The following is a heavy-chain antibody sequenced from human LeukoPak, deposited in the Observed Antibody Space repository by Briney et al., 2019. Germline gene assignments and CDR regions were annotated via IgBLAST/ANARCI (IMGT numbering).Heavy chain of an antibody. CDR3: ARSGGYDFPYYMDV. CDR2: ISAYNGNT. Sequence: ASVTVSFTASAYTFTIYGISWVRQAPGQGREWMGWISAYNGNTNYAQKLQGRVTMTTDTSTSTAYMELRSLRSDDTAVYYCARSGGYDFPYYMDVWGKGTTVTVSS. V-gene: IGHV1-18*01. D-gene: IGHD5-12*01. CDR1: AYTFTIYG. J-gene: IGHJ6*03.